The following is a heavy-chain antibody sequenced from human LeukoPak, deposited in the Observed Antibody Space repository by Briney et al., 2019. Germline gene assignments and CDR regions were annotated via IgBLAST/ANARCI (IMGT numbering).Heavy chain of an antibody. D-gene: IGHD5-12*01. CDR3: ARSGYVTWFDY. Sequence: SETLSLTCAVSGGSISSYYWSWIRQPPGKGLEWIGYIYYSGTTNYNPSLKSRVTISVDTSKNQFSLKLSSVTAADTAVYYCARSGYVTWFDYWGQGTLVTVSP. V-gene: IGHV4-59*12. CDR1: GGSISSYY. J-gene: IGHJ4*02. CDR2: IYYSGTT.